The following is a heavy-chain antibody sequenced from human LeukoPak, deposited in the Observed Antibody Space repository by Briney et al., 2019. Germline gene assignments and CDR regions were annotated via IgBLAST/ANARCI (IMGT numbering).Heavy chain of an antibody. D-gene: IGHD6-13*01. CDR1: GFTFSSYA. CDR2: ISGSGGST. CDR3: ARNSGVYSSSWFDY. V-gene: IGHV3-23*01. J-gene: IGHJ4*02. Sequence: PGGSLRLSCAASGFTFSSYAMSWVRQAPGKGLEWVSAISGSGGSTYYADSVKGRFTISRDNSKNTLYLQMNSLRAEDTAVYYCARNSGVYSSSWFDYWGQGTLVTVSS.